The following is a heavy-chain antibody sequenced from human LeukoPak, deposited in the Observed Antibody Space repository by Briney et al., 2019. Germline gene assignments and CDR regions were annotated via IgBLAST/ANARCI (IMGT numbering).Heavy chain of an antibody. D-gene: IGHD6-13*01. V-gene: IGHV3-48*03. Sequence: PGGSLRLSCAASGFTFSSYEMNWVRQAPGKELEWVSYISSSGSTIYYADSVKGRFTISRDNAKNSLYLQMNSLSAEDTAVYYCARDGGAAAGAFGYWGQGTLVTVSS. CDR2: ISSSGSTI. CDR3: ARDGGAAAGAFGY. J-gene: IGHJ4*02. CDR1: GFTFSSYE.